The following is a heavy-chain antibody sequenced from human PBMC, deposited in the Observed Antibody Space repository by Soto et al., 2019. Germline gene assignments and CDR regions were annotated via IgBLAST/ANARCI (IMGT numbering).Heavy chain of an antibody. J-gene: IGHJ6*02. CDR2: VNPGDSDT. D-gene: IGHD3-10*01. Sequence: GESLKISCKGSGYSFTVYWIGWVRQMPGKGLEWMGIVNPGDSDTRYSPSFQGQVTISADKSISTAYLQWSSLKASDTAMYYCALMPRGNMGGMDVWSQGTTVTVSS. V-gene: IGHV5-51*01. CDR1: GYSFTVYW. CDR3: ALMPRGNMGGMDV.